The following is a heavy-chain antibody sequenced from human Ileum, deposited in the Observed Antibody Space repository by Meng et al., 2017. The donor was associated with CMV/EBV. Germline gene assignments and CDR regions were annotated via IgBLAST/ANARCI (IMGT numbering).Heavy chain of an antibody. CDR1: GFSLITSGVG. Sequence: QLPFAESGPSLLTPTHTLTLTCTFSGFSLITSGVGVDWIRQSPGKALEWLALVYWDYDKLYSPSLKSRLTITKDTSKNQVVLTMTDMDPVDTATYYCAHRRVELPYFNYWGQGTLVTVSS. D-gene: IGHD1-7*01. CDR2: VYWDYDK. J-gene: IGHJ4*02. V-gene: IGHV2-5*02. CDR3: AHRRVELPYFNY.